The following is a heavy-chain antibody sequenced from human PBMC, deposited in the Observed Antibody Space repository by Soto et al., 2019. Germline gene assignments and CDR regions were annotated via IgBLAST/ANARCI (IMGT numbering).Heavy chain of an antibody. CDR2: IYHSGST. CDR1: GYSVSSGYY. J-gene: IGHJ5*02. CDR3: ARDNGYDILTGPMGGWFDP. V-gene: IGHV4-38-2*02. Sequence: SETLSLTCAVSGYSVSSGYYWGRIRQPPGKGLEWIGSIYHSGSTYYNPSLKSRVTISVDTSKNQFSLKLSSVTAADTAVYYCARDNGYDILTGPMGGWFDPWGQGTRVTVS. D-gene: IGHD3-9*01.